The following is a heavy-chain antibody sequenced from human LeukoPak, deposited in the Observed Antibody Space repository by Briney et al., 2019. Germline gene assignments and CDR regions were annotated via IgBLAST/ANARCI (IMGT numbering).Heavy chain of an antibody. V-gene: IGHV3-20*04. CDR1: GFTFDDYG. CDR3: ARSMTTVTTRFFDL. Sequence: PGGSLRLSCAASGFTFDDYGMIWVRQAPGKGLEWVSYITWNGVGTAYADSMKGRFTFSRDNVKNSLFLQMDSLRAEDTALYYCARSMTTVTTRFFDLWGRGTLVAVSS. J-gene: IGHJ2*01. D-gene: IGHD4-17*01. CDR2: ITWNGVGT.